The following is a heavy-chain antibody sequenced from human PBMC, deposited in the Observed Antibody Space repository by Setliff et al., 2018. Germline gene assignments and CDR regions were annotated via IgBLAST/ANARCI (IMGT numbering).Heavy chain of an antibody. V-gene: IGHV4-59*01. Sequence: SETLSLTCTVSGDSISPYYWSWIRRPPGEGLEWVGYIYYSGSANYNPSLKSRVTISVDTSKNQFSLKLSSVTAADTAVYYCARVYGGYVQWGQGTLVTVSS. D-gene: IGHD3-22*01. CDR2: IYYSGSA. J-gene: IGHJ1*01. CDR1: GDSISPYY. CDR3: ARVYGGYVQ.